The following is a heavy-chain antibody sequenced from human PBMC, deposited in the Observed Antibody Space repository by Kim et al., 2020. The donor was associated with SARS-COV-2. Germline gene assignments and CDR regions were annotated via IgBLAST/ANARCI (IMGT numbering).Heavy chain of an antibody. CDR3: ARGGGYSSGKAKFDY. J-gene: IGHJ4*02. D-gene: IGHD6-19*01. CDR1: GGSINNYY. Sequence: SETLSLTCTVSGGSINNYYWSWIRQPAGKGLEWIGRIYASGTNNYNPSLKSRVTMSVDTSKNQFSLNLSSVTAADTAVYYCARGGGYSSGKAKFDYWGQGTLVTASS. V-gene: IGHV4-4*07. CDR2: IYASGTN.